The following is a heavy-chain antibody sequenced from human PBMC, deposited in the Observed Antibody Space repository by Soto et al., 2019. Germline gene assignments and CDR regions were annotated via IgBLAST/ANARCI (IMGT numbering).Heavy chain of an antibody. Sequence: ASVKVSCKASGYTFTCYDIYWVRHATGQGLEWMGWMNPNSGNTGYAQKFQGRVTMTRNTSISTAYMELSSLRSEDTAVYYCARGGRYYYYYYMDVWGKGTTVTVSS. V-gene: IGHV1-8*01. J-gene: IGHJ6*03. CDR2: MNPNSGNT. CDR3: ARGGRYYYYYYMDV. CDR1: GYTFTCYD.